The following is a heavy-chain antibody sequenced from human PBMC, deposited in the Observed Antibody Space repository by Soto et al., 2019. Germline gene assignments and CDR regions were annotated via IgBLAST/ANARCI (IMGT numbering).Heavy chain of an antibody. CDR3: ATRITVFELLIPSFDP. CDR2: INNTEST. V-gene: IGHV4-34*01. Sequence: SETLSLTCTVYGGSVNSYYWNWIRLPHPKGLERIGVINNTESTHYNPSLKSRVTMSVDTSKNQFSLRLRSVTAADTAIYYCATRITVFELLIPSFDPWGRGTQVTVSS. CDR1: GGSVNSYY. D-gene: IGHD3-3*01. J-gene: IGHJ5*02.